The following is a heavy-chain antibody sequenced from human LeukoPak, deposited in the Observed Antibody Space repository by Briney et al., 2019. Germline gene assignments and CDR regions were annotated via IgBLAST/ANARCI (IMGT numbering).Heavy chain of an antibody. J-gene: IGHJ6*03. CDR2: IYYSGST. D-gene: IGHD3-22*01. V-gene: IGHV4-59*01. CDR1: GGSISSYY. Sequence: SETLSLTCTVSGGSISSYYWSWIRQPPGKGLEWIGYIYYSGSTNYNPSLKSRVTISVDTSKNQFSLKLSSVTAAATAVYYCARASPRYYYDSSGYPRYYYYMDVWGKGTTVTVSS. CDR3: ARASPRYYYDSSGYPRYYYYMDV.